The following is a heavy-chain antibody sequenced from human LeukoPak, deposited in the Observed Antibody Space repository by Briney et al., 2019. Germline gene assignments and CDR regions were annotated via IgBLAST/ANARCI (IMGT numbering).Heavy chain of an antibody. V-gene: IGHV3-21*01. J-gene: IGHJ5*02. CDR2: ISSSSSYI. D-gene: IGHD3-10*01. Sequence: GLSLRLSCAASGFTFSSYSMNWVRQAPGKGLEWVSSISSSSSYIYYADSVKGRFTISRDNAKNSLYLQMNSLRAEDTAVYYCARDIIFWFDPWGQGTLVTVSS. CDR1: GFTFSSYS. CDR3: ARDIIFWFDP.